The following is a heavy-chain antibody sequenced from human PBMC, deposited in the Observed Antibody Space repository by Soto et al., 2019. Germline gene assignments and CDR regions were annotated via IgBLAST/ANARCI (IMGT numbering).Heavy chain of an antibody. CDR1: GGSISSGGYY. Sequence: ASETLSLTCTVSGGSISSGGYYWSWIRQHPGKGLEWIGYIYYSGSTYYNPSLKSRVTISVDTSKNQFSLKLSSVTAADTAVYYCARAVGSGSAGHEFDYWGQGTLVTVSS. CDR2: IYYSGST. J-gene: IGHJ4*02. D-gene: IGHD6-19*01. V-gene: IGHV4-31*03. CDR3: ARAVGSGSAGHEFDY.